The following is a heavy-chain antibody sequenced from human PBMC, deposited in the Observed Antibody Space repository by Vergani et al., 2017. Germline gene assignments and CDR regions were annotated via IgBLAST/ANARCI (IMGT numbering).Heavy chain of an antibody. V-gene: IGHV5-51*03. J-gene: IGHJ6*02. CDR3: ARDGRDSSGYYPHYGMDV. D-gene: IGHD3-22*01. Sequence: EVQLVQSGAEVKKPGESLKISCKGSGYSFTSYWIGWVRQMPGKGLGWMGIIYPGDSDTRYSPSFQGHVTISADKSISTAYLQWSSLKASDTAMYYCARDGRDSSGYYPHYGMDVWGQGTTVTVSS. CDR1: GYSFTSYW. CDR2: IYPGDSDT.